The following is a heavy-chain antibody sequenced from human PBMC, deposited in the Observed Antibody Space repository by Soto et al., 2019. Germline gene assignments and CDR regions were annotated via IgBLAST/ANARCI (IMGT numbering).Heavy chain of an antibody. D-gene: IGHD3-10*01. V-gene: IGHV3-53*04. CDR2: IYSGGST. J-gene: IGHJ6*03. CDR1: GFTVSSNY. Sequence: GGSLRLSCAASGFTVSSNYMSWVRQAPGKGLEWVSVIYSGGSTYYADSVKGRFTISRHNSKNTLYLQMNSLRAEDTAVYYCARATRGLRGESKYYYYYYMDVWGKGTTVTVSS. CDR3: ARATRGLRGESKYYYYYYMDV.